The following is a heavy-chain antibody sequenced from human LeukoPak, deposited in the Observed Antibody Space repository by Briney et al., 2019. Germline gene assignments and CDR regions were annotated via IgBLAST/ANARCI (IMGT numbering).Heavy chain of an antibody. Sequence: ASVKVSCKASGYTFTSYGISWVRQAPGQGLEWMGIINPSGGSTSYAQKFQGRVTMTRDTSTSTVYMELSSLRSEDTAVYYCAREGGRLVRGVKYWGQGTLVTVSS. CDR1: GYTFTSYG. CDR3: AREGGRLVRGVKY. V-gene: IGHV1-46*01. CDR2: INPSGGST. J-gene: IGHJ4*02. D-gene: IGHD3-10*01.